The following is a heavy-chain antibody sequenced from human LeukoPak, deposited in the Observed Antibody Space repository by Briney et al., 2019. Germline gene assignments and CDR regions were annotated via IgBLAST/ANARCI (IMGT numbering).Heavy chain of an antibody. CDR2: ISWNSGSV. CDR1: GFTFNDYA. CDR3: VKDIQASAGGYFDY. V-gene: IGHV3-9*01. J-gene: IGHJ4*02. Sequence: GGSLRLSCAASGFTFNDYAMHWVRQAPGEGLEWVSGISWNSGSVGYADSVKGRFTISRDNVKNSLYLQMNSLRAEDTALYYCVKDIQASAGGYFDYWGQGTLVTGSS. D-gene: IGHD2-15*01.